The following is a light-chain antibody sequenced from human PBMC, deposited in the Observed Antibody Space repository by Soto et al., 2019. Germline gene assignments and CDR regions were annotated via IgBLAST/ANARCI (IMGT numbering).Light chain of an antibody. J-gene: IGLJ1*01. CDR1: ISDFGGYNY. CDR2: EVS. CDR3: RSYTGRSTRV. Sequence: QGPTTQAASVSGSRGQSITISCNGTISDFGGYNYVSWYQHHPGKAPKLIIYEVSNRPSGVSNRFSGSTSGNTASLTISGLQAEDEADYYRRSYTGRSTRVFGTGTKVTVL. V-gene: IGLV2-14*01.